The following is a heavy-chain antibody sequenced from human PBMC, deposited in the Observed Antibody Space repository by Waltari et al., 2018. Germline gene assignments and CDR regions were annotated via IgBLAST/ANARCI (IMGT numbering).Heavy chain of an antibody. D-gene: IGHD4-17*01. Sequence: EVQLVESGGGLIQPGGSLRLSCAASGFTVSSNYMSWVRQAPGKGLEWVSVSYSGGRTYSADSVKGRFTISRDNSKNPLYLQMNSLRAEDTAVYYWASGTTVTLNAFEIWGQGTMVTVSS. V-gene: IGHV3-53*01. J-gene: IGHJ3*02. CDR3: ASGTTVTLNAFEI. CDR2: SYSGGRT. CDR1: GFTVSSNY.